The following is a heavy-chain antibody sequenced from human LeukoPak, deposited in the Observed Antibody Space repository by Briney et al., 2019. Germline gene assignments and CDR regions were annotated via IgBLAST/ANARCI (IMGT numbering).Heavy chain of an antibody. CDR3: ARLLWFGEDGNWFDP. CDR2: IIPIFGIA. J-gene: IGHJ5*02. V-gene: IGHV1-69*04. Sequence: SVKVSCKASGGTFSSYAISWVRQAPGQGLEWMGRIIPIFGIANYAQKFQGRVTITADKSTSTAYMELSRLRSDDTAVYYCARLLWFGEDGNWFDPWGQGTLVTVSS. D-gene: IGHD3-10*01. CDR1: GGTFSSYA.